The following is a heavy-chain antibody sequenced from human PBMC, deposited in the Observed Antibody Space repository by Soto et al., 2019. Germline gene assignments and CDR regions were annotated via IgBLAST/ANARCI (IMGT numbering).Heavy chain of an antibody. CDR3: VRDRDWAFDI. CDR2: FGTSRKYI. D-gene: IGHD3-9*01. Sequence: PVGSVRLSCAASGYTLSDYSMNWVRQAPGKGLEWVSYFGTSRKYIFYPDSVRGRFTISRDDAKNSVFLQMNSLRDEDTAVYYCVRDRDWAFDIWGQGTMVTVSS. V-gene: IGHV3-48*02. J-gene: IGHJ3*02. CDR1: GYTLSDYS.